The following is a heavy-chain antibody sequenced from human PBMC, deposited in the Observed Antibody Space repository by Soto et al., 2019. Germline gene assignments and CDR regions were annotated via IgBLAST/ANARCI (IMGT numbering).Heavy chain of an antibody. CDR3: ARERAGTRSSWCDP. CDR1: GYTFTSYD. CDR2: MNPNSGNT. Sequence: QVQLVQSGAEVKKPGASVKVSCKASGYTFTSYDINWVRQATGHGLEWMGWMNPNSGNTVYAQKVQGRDTMTRDTSISTAYMELRSLRSEDTAVYYCARERAGTRSSWCDPWGQGTLVAVSS. V-gene: IGHV1-8*01. J-gene: IGHJ5*02. D-gene: IGHD1-7*01.